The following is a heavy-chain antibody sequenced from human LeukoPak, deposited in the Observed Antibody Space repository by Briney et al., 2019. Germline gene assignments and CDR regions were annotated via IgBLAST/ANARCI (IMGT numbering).Heavy chain of an antibody. D-gene: IGHD3-3*01. J-gene: IGHJ6*02. Sequence: VKVSCKASGGTFSSYAISWVRQAPGQGLEWMGGIIPIFGTANYAQKFQGRVTITADESTSTAYMELSSLRSGDTAVYYCARGRFTTIFGVVPNYGMDVWGQGTTVTVSS. V-gene: IGHV1-69*13. CDR1: GGTFSSYA. CDR2: IIPIFGTA. CDR3: ARGRFTTIFGVVPNYGMDV.